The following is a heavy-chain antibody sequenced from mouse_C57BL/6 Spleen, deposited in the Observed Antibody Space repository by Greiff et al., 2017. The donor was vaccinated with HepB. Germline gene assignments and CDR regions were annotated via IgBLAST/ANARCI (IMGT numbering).Heavy chain of an antibody. J-gene: IGHJ4*01. Sequence: EVQGVESGGGLVQPGGSLKLSCAASGFTFSDYGMAWVRQAPRKGPEWVAFISNLAYSIYYADTVTGRFTISRENAKNTLYLEMSSLRSEDTAMYYCARRDSSGYVGAMDYWGQGTSVTVSS. V-gene: IGHV5-15*01. CDR3: ARRDSSGYVGAMDY. CDR1: GFTFSDYG. CDR2: ISNLAYSI. D-gene: IGHD3-2*02.